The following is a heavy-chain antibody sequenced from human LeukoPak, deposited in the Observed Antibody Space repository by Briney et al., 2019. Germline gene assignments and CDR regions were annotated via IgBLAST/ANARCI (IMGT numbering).Heavy chain of an antibody. Sequence: PSQTLSLTCTVSGGSISSGDYYWSWIRQPPGKGLEWIGYIYYSGSTYYNPSLKSRVTISVDTSKNQFSLKLSSVTAADTAVYYCARHSLDSGSFLLFDYWGQGTLVTVSS. J-gene: IGHJ4*02. D-gene: IGHD1-26*01. CDR3: ARHSLDSGSFLLFDY. CDR2: IYYSGST. V-gene: IGHV4-30-4*08. CDR1: GGSISSGDYY.